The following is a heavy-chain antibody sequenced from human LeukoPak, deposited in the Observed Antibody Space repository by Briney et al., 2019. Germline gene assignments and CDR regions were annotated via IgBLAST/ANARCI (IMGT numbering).Heavy chain of an antibody. CDR1: GFIAGNKY. V-gene: IGHV3-11*06. CDR3: ARDYKYAFDN. D-gene: IGHD5-24*01. CDR2: IGIDSGNT. Sequence: PGGSLRLSCAASGFIAGNKYMSWVRQAPGKGLEWISYIGIDSGNTIYADSVKGRFTISGDKAKNSLYLQMNSLRVEDTAVYYCARDYKYAFDNWGQGTLVTVSS. J-gene: IGHJ4*02.